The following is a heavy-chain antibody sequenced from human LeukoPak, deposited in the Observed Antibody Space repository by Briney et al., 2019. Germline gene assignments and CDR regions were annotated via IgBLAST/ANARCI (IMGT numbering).Heavy chain of an antibody. D-gene: IGHD4-23*01. CDR2: VYSSGST. CDR3: ARSGTRSGGAFDI. V-gene: IGHV4-59*08. CDR1: GGSISGYY. Sequence: SETLSLTCTVSGGSISGYYWSWIRQSPGKGLEWIAYVYSSGSTNYNPSLYSRVTISLDTSKNQSSLKLSSVTAADTAVYFCARSGTRSGGAFDIWGQGTMVTVSS. J-gene: IGHJ3*02.